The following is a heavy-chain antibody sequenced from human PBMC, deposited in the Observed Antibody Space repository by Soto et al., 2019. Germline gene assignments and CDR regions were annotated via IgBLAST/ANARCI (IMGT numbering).Heavy chain of an antibody. CDR3: ARDSDYGDPFDY. D-gene: IGHD4-17*01. Sequence: GGSLRVSCAASGFTFSRYSMNWGRQAQGKGLEWVSSISSSSSYIYYADSVKGRFTISRDNAKNSLYLQMNSLRAEDTAVYYCARDSDYGDPFDYRGQRTLVTVSS. CDR1: GFTFSRYS. V-gene: IGHV3-21*01. CDR2: ISSSSSYI. J-gene: IGHJ4*02.